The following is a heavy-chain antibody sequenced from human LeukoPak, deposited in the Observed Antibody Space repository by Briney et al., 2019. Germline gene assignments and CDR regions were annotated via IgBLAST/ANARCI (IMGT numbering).Heavy chain of an antibody. V-gene: IGHV3-53*01. CDR3: ARATSYVWGSYRSYYFDY. D-gene: IGHD3-16*02. Sequence: GGSLRLSCAASGFTFSSNYMSWVRQAPGKGLEWVSVIYSGGSTYYADSVKGRFTISRDNSKNTLYLQMNSLRAEDTAVYYCARATSYVWGSYRSYYFDYWGQGTLVTVSS. CDR1: GFTFSSNY. CDR2: IYSGGST. J-gene: IGHJ4*02.